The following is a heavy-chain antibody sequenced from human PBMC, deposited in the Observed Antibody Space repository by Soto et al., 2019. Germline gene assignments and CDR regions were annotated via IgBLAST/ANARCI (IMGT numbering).Heavy chain of an antibody. D-gene: IGHD3-10*01. CDR2: INPSGGST. V-gene: IGHV1-46*03. J-gene: IGHJ4*02. Sequence: GASVKVSCKASGYTFTSYYMHWVRQAPGQGLEWMGIINPSGGSTSYAQKFQGRVTMTRDTSTSTVYMELSSLRSEDTAVYYCARDPRLLWFGEPSYYFDYWGQGTLVTVSS. CDR3: ARDPRLLWFGEPSYYFDY. CDR1: GYTFTSYY.